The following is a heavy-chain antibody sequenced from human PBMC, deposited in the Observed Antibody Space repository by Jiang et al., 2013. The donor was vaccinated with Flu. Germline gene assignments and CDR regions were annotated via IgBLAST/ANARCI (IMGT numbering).Heavy chain of an antibody. D-gene: IGHD2-15*01. CDR2: IYWTGST. V-gene: IGHV4-59*01. CDR3: ARDQRGSSNLDY. Sequence: TLSLTCAVSGASFRSYYWTWIRQSPGKTLEWIGNIYWTGSTNYNPSLKSRVTMSVDTSKNQFSLTLSSVSAADTAVYYCARDQRGSSNLDYWGQGTLVTVSS. J-gene: IGHJ4*02. CDR1: GASFRSYY.